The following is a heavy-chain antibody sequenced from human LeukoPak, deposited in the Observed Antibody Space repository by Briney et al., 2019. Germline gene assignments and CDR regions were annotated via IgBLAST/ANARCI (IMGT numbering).Heavy chain of an antibody. Sequence: PGGSLRLSCAASGFTFSSYWMHWVRQAPGKGLVWVSRINSDGSSTSYADSVKGRFTISRDNAKNTLYLQMNSLRAEDTAVHYCARDSVVRKGLYWGQGTLVTVSS. D-gene: IGHD4-23*01. CDR2: INSDGSST. V-gene: IGHV3-74*01. CDR3: ARDSVVRKGLY. J-gene: IGHJ4*01. CDR1: GFTFSSYW.